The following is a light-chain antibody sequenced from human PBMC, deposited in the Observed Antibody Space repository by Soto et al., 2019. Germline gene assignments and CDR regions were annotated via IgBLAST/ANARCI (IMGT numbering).Light chain of an antibody. CDR2: EGN. Sequence: QSALTQPASVSGSPGQSITISCTGTNSDIASYNRVSWYQQYPGEAPKLLTYEGNKRPSGVSLRFSASKYGNTASLTISALQPEDEADYFCCSFAGDNVPYRFGTGTKVTVL. J-gene: IGLJ1*01. CDR1: NSDIASYNR. CDR3: CSFAGDNVPYR. V-gene: IGLV2-23*01.